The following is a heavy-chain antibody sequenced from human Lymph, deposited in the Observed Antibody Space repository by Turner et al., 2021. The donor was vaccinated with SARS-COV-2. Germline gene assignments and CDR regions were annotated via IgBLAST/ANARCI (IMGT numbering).Heavy chain of an antibody. Sequence: QVQLVEAGGGGVQPGRSLRRPCSAAGFTFSTYAIYWVRQAPGKGLEWVAVISYDGSNKYYADSVKGRFTISRDNSKNTLYLQMNSLRAEDTAVYYCARYASGGYFYYGMDVWGQGTTVTVSS. V-gene: IGHV3-30*04. D-gene: IGHD3-10*01. CDR3: ARYASGGYFYYGMDV. J-gene: IGHJ6*02. CDR1: GFTFSTYA. CDR2: ISYDGSNK.